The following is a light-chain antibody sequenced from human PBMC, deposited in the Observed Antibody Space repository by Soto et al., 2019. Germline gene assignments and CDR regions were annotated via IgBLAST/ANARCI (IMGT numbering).Light chain of an antibody. Sequence: EIVLTQSPATLCGVRGARVSLSCRAGQGVRSNLAWYQQKPGQSPRLLIYGASTRATGIPARFSGSGSGTQFTLTISSLHSPAFPLYHSQQQHNRPPFTFRQGTQLE. CDR3: QQQHNRPPFT. V-gene: IGKV3-15*01. J-gene: IGKJ5*01. CDR1: QGVRSN. CDR2: GAS.